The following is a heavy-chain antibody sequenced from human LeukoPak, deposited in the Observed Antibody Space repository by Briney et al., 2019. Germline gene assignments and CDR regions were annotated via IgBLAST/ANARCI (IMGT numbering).Heavy chain of an antibody. V-gene: IGHV3-7*01. J-gene: IGHJ4*02. Sequence: GGSLRLSCAASGFTFSSYWMSWVRQAPGKGLEWVANIKQDGSEKYYVDSVKGRFTISRDNAKNSLYLQMNSLRAKDTAVYHCARYYDFWSGYGFDYWGQGTLVTVSS. CDR3: ARYYDFWSGYGFDY. CDR1: GFTFSSYW. CDR2: IKQDGSEK. D-gene: IGHD3-3*01.